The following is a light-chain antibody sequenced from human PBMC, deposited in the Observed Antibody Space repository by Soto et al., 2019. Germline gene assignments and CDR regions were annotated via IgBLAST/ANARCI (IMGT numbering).Light chain of an antibody. Sequence: QSVLTQPPSASGTPGQRVTISCSGSSSNIGSNTVNWYQQLPGTAPKLLIYSYNQRPSGVPDRFSDSKSGTSASLAISGLPSEDEADYYCAAWDDSLSGYVFGTGTKLTGL. CDR1: SSNIGSNT. CDR2: SYN. CDR3: AAWDDSLSGYV. V-gene: IGLV1-44*01. J-gene: IGLJ1*01.